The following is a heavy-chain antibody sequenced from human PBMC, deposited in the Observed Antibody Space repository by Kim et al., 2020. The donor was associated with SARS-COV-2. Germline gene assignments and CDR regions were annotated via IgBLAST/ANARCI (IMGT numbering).Heavy chain of an antibody. CDR2: LYYRGTT. D-gene: IGHD1-20*01. J-gene: IGHJ5*02. CDR3: ARHAEDNWKDPNWFDP. Sequence: SETLSLTCTVSGASISSSGYYWAWIRQPPGKGPEWIGSLYYRGTTYYNPPLVSRVTISVDTSKNQFSLNLSSVTDADTAVYYCARHAEDNWKDPNWFDPWGQGTLVTVSS. V-gene: IGHV4-39*01. CDR1: GASISSSGYY.